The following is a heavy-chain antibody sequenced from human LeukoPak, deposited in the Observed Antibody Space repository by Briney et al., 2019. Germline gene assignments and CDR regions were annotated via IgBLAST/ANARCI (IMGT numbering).Heavy chain of an antibody. J-gene: IGHJ5*02. CDR3: ASGKYRYGDNWFDP. CDR1: GFTLSSYA. D-gene: IGHD5-18*01. CDR2: ISYDGSNK. Sequence: GGSLRLSCAASGFTLSSYAMHWVRQAPGKGLEWVAVISYDGSNKYYADSVKGRFTISRDNSKNTLYLQMNSLRAEDTAVYFCASGKYRYGDNWFDPWGQGTLVTVPS. V-gene: IGHV3-30*04.